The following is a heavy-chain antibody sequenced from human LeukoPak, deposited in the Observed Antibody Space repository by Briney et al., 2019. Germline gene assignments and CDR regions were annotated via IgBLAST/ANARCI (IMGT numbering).Heavy chain of an antibody. J-gene: IGHJ4*02. V-gene: IGHV3-74*01. CDR3: AVRIAVPGGSDN. D-gene: IGHD6-19*01. CDR2: INGDGSVT. CDR1: GFTFSSYW. Sequence: GGSLRLSCAASGFTFSSYWMHWVRQVPGKGPVWVSHINGDGSVTGYADSVKGRFTISRDNARNTLYMQMNSLRAEDTAVYYCAVRIAVPGGSDNWGQGTLVTVSS.